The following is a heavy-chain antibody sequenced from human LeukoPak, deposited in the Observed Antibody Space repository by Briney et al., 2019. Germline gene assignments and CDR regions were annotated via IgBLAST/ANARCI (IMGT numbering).Heavy chain of an antibody. V-gene: IGHV1-69*05. D-gene: IGHD2-15*01. CDR3: GRKAGDCGGGTCYSIHH. CDR2: IIPIFGTA. J-gene: IGHJ4*02. Sequence: SVKVSCKAFGGSFTSEAISWVRQAPGQGLEWMGGIIPIFGTASYAQKFQGRVTITTDASTSTAYTELSSLRSEATVVYYCGRKAGDCGGGTCYSIHHGGQGPRVTVSS. CDR1: GGSFTSEA.